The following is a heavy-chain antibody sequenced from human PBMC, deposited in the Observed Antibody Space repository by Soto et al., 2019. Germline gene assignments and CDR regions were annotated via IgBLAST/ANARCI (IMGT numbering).Heavy chain of an antibody. Sequence: SETLSLTCNVSGDSISSGDYYWSWIRQPPGQGLEWIGHIYYTGSMYYNPSLKSRVSISIDTPKNQSSLKLTSVTAADTAVYWCVSIKRVRGVIGVLDHWGPGTLVTVSS. D-gene: IGHD3-10*01. J-gene: IGHJ4*02. CDR1: GDSISSGDYY. CDR2: IYYTGSM. CDR3: VSIKRVRGVIGVLDH. V-gene: IGHV4-30-4*01.